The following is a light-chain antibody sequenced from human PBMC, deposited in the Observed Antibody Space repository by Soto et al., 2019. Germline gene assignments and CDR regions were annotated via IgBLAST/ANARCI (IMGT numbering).Light chain of an antibody. CDR1: HDISRW. CDR3: QQYHSYPPT. CDR2: GAS. Sequence: DIQMTQSPSSLSASLGDRVTITCRASHDISRWLAWYQQKPGTVPKSLIYGASNLLGRVPSRFSGIGFGTDFTLTITSLQPEDVATYYCQQYHSYPPTFGGGTKVEIK. J-gene: IGKJ4*01. V-gene: IGKV1D-16*01.